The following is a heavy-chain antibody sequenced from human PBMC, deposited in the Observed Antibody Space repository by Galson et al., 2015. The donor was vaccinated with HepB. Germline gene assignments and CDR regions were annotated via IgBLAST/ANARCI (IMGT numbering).Heavy chain of an antibody. CDR1: GFTFTSYW. Sequence: SVKVSCKASGFTFTSYWMHWVRQAPGQGLEWMGRINRGGGSTSYAQKFQGRVTMTRDTSTTTVYMELNSLRSEGTAVYYCASEAAAILLKGMDVWGQGTTVTVSS. J-gene: IGHJ6*02. CDR3: ASEAAAILLKGMDV. CDR2: INRGGGST. V-gene: IGHV1-46*01. D-gene: IGHD2-2*01.